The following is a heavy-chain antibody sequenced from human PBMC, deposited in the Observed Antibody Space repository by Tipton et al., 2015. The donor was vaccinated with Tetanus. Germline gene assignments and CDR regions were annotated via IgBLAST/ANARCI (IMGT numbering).Heavy chain of an antibody. Sequence: QSGAEVKKPGASVKDSCKASGYTFTRYGLTWVRQAPGQGPEWMGWISGYNGNTNYAPKFQGRVTMTTDTTTNTAYMELRSLRSDDTAVYYCARYYFGSGSNYYFDYWGQGSQVSVSS. J-gene: IGHJ4*02. V-gene: IGHV1-18*01. D-gene: IGHD3-10*01. CDR2: ISGYNGNT. CDR3: ARYYFGSGSNYYFDY. CDR1: GYTFTRYG.